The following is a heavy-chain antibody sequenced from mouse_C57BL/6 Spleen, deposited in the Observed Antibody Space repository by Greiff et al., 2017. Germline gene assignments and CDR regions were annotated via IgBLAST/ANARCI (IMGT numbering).Heavy chain of an antibody. D-gene: IGHD2-1*01. CDR1: GYTFTDYN. CDR2: INPNNGGT. V-gene: IGHV1-18*01. CDR3: ARMGALNYHWYFDV. Sequence: EVQRVESGPELVKPGASVKIPCKASGYTFTDYNMDWVKQSHGKSLEWIGDINPNNGGTIYNQKFKGKATLTVDKSSSTAYMELRSLTSEDTAVYYCARMGALNYHWYFDVWGTGTTVTVSS. J-gene: IGHJ1*03.